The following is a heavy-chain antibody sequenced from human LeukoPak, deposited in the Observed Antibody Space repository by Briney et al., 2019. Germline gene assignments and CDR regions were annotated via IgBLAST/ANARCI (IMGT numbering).Heavy chain of an antibody. CDR2: IIPILGIA. V-gene: IGHV1-69*04. D-gene: IGHD2-2*01. J-gene: IGHJ6*02. Sequence: SVKVSCRASGGTFCSYAISWVRQAPGQGLEWMGRIIPILGIANYAQKFQGRVTITADKSTSTAYMELSSLRSEDTAVYYCARERSTYGMDVWGQGTTVTVSS. CDR1: GGTFCSYA. CDR3: ARERSTYGMDV.